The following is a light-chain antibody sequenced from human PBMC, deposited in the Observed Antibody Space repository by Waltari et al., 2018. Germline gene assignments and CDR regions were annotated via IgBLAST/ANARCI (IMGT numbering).Light chain of an antibody. J-gene: IGLJ2*01. CDR2: EVL. Sequence: QSALTQPASVSGSLGQSISISCSGTYSNVGGYDLVPWYHQRPGEAPKLLIYEVLKRPSGISNRFSGSKSGNAASLTISALQPEDEGTYYCCSYASSSPRLIFGGGTELSVL. CDR3: CSYASSSPRLI. CDR1: YSNVGGYDL. V-gene: IGLV2-23*02.